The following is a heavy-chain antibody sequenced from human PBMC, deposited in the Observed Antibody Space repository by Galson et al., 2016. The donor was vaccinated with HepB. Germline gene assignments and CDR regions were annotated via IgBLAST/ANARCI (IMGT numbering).Heavy chain of an antibody. V-gene: IGHV3-66*01. CDR1: GFTVSSKY. CDR3: ASETDTSMVIKGMGGLDF. Sequence: SLRLSCAASGFTVSSKYMNWVRQAPGKGLEWVSVIYSGGKTYYADSVKGRFTISRDNSKNSLYLQMNSLRSEDKAGYYCASETDTSMVIKGMGGLDFWGQGTMVTVSS. J-gene: IGHJ3*01. D-gene: IGHD5-18*01. CDR2: IYSGGKT.